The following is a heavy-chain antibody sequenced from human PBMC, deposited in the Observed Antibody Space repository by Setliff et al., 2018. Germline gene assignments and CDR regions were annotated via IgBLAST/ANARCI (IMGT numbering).Heavy chain of an antibody. CDR3: AADPYYYDSSGYYPSFDY. CDR2: IVVGSGNT. V-gene: IGHV1-58*02. Sequence: ASVKVSCKASGFTFTSSAMQWVRQARGQCLEWIGWIVVGSGNTNYAQKFQERVTITRDMSTSTAYMELSSLRSEDTAVYYCAADPYYYDSSGYYPSFDYWGQGTLVTVSS. CDR1: GFTFTSSA. D-gene: IGHD3-22*01. J-gene: IGHJ4*02.